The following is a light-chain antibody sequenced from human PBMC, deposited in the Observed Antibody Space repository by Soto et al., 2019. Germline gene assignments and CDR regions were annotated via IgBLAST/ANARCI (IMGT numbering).Light chain of an antibody. Sequence: QSVLTQPPSASGTPGQRVTMSCSGSSSNIGSNTVNWYQQLPGTAPKLLIYSNNQRPSGVPDRFSGSKSGTSASLAISWLLSEDEDDYYCSTWADSLSALVVFGGGTKLTVL. J-gene: IGLJ2*01. CDR1: SSNIGSNT. CDR2: SNN. V-gene: IGLV1-44*01. CDR3: STWADSLSALVV.